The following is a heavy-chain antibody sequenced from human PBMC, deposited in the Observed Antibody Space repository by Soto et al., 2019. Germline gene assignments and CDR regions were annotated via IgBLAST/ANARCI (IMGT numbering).Heavy chain of an antibody. D-gene: IGHD6-13*01. CDR2: ISHDGNNK. Sequence: QVQLVESGGGVVQPGGSLRLSCAASGFTFSSYAMHWVRQAPGKGLVWVTTISHDGNNKFYADSVKGRFIVSRDNSRTTLFLQMNSLRPEDTGIYYCARDYSTSSAGYYYYGMDVLGQGTTVTVSS. V-gene: IGHV3-30-3*01. CDR3: ARDYSTSSAGYYYYGMDV. CDR1: GFTFSSYA. J-gene: IGHJ6*02.